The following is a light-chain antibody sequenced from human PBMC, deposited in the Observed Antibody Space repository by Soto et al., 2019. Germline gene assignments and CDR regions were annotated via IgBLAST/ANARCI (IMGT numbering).Light chain of an antibody. Sequence: DIQLTQSPSSLSASVGDRVTITCRASQNIGRWLAWYQQRPGKAPKLMIYDVSTLISGVPSRFSGSGSGTALTLTISSLQPDDFTTYYCQQYNLHSPPTFGPGTLVEVK. CDR2: DVS. CDR1: QNIGRW. V-gene: IGKV1-5*01. J-gene: IGKJ1*01. CDR3: QQYNLHSPPT.